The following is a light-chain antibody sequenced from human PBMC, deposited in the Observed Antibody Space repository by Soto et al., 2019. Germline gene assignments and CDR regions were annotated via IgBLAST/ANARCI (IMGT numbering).Light chain of an antibody. Sequence: NFMLTQPHSVSESPGQTVTISCTRSSGSIASDYVQWNQQRPGSAPINVIFEDSQRPSGVPDRFSGSIDSSSNSASLTISRLTTEDAADYYCQSVDGKYVVFGGGTKLTVL. CDR3: QSVDGKYVV. V-gene: IGLV6-57*04. CDR2: EDS. J-gene: IGLJ2*01. CDR1: SGSIASDY.